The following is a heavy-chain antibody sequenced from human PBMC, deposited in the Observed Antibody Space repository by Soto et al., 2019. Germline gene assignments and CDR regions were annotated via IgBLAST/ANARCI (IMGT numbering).Heavy chain of an antibody. V-gene: IGHV1-69*01. CDR1: GGNLSNSA. CDR3: AGGRIVVAGSSAYYSMDV. CDR2: IIPVFGII. Sequence: QVHLLLQSGAEVKKPGSSVKVACKASGGNLSNSAISWVWQAPGQGLEWMGGIIPVFGIISHAQNFQGRVTITADESTSTAYMELSSLRSEDTAVYFCAGGRIVVAGSSAYYSMDVWGQGTTVTVSS. D-gene: IGHD6-19*01. J-gene: IGHJ6*02.